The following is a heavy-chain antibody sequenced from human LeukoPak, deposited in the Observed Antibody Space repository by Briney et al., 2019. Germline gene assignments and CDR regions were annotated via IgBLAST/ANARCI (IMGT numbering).Heavy chain of an antibody. CDR1: GFTVSSNY. CDR3: AREEGSSWYRYFDY. V-gene: IGHV3-53*01. J-gene: IGHJ4*02. D-gene: IGHD6-13*01. Sequence: GGSLRLSCAASGFTVSSNYMSWVRQAPGKGLEWVSVIYSGGSTYYADSVKGRFTISRDNSKNTLYLQMNSLRAEDTAVYYCAREEGSSWYRYFDYWGQGTLVTVSS. CDR2: IYSGGST.